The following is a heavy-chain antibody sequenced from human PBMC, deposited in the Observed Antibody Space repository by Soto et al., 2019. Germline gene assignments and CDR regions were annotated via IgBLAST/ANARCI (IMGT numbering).Heavy chain of an antibody. D-gene: IGHD2-15*01. CDR2: ISYDGSNK. Sequence: GGSLRLSCAASGFTFSSYAMHWVRQAPGKGLEWVAVISYDGSNKYYADSVKGRFTISRDNSKNTLYLQMNSLRAEDTAVYYCASLADIVVVVAAIPAYAFDIWGQGTMVTVSS. CDR1: GFTFSSYA. J-gene: IGHJ3*02. CDR3: ASLADIVVVVAAIPAYAFDI. V-gene: IGHV3-30-3*01.